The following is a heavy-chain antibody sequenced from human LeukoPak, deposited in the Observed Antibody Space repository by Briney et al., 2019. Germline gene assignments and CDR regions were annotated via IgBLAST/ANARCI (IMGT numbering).Heavy chain of an antibody. CDR2: ISASAGGA. J-gene: IGHJ3*02. Sequence: GGSLRLSCEVSGFTFSNYAMNWVRQAPGKGLEWVSSISASAGGAVYGDSVKGRFTISRVNAENTLYLQMNSPRADDTAIYYCAKDQRSGEYDYGWGPFDIWGQGTMVTVSS. CDR1: GFTFSNYA. V-gene: IGHV3-23*01. D-gene: IGHD3-10*01. CDR3: AKDQRSGEYDYGWGPFDI.